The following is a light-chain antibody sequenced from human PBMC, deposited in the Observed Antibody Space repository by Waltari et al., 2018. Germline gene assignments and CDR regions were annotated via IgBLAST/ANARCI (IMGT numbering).Light chain of an antibody. V-gene: IGLV3-21*02. Sequence: SYVLTPPPSVSVAPGQTAKITCGGKSIGSKSVHWYQEKPGQAPVLVRCDVSGRPSGGPERFAGSNSGNTATLTITRVEAGDEADYYCQVWDSTTFHAVCGGGTKRTVL. CDR1: SIGSKS. CDR3: QVWDSTTFHAV. J-gene: IGLJ2*01. CDR2: DVS.